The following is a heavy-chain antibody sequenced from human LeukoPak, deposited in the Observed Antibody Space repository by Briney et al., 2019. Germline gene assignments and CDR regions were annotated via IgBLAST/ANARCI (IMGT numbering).Heavy chain of an antibody. CDR3: ARDVGDSSGYYYYYYYYGMDV. V-gene: IGHV1-18*01. J-gene: IGHJ6*02. Sequence: ASVKVSCKASGYTFTSYGISWVRQAPGQGLEWMGWISAYNGNTNYAQKLQGRVTITADKSTSTAYMELSSLRSEDTAVYYCARDVGDSSGYYYYYYYYGMDVWGQGTTVTVSS. CDR1: GYTFTSYG. D-gene: IGHD3-22*01. CDR2: ISAYNGNT.